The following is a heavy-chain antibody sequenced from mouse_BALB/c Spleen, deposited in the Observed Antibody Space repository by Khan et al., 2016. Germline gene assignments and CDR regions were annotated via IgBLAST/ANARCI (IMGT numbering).Heavy chain of an antibody. CDR3: ARWNGYYAMDY. CDR2: IHYSGST. V-gene: IGHV3-1*02. CDR1: GYSITSGYS. Sequence: EVQLQESGPDLVKPSQSLSLTCTVTGYSITSGYSWHWIRQFPGNKLEWMGYIHYSGSTNYNPYLKSRISITRDTSKNQFFLQLNSVTTEDTGTYYCARWNGYYAMDYWGQGTSVTVSS. J-gene: IGHJ4*01.